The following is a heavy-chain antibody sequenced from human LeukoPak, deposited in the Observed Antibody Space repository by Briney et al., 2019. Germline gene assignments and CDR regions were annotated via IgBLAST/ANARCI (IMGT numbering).Heavy chain of an antibody. CDR2: ISGSGGST. Sequence: GGSLRLSCAASGFTFSSYAMSWVRQAPGKGLEWVSAISGSGGSTYYADSVKGRFTISRDNSRNTLYLQMNSLRAEDTAVYYCAYCSSTSCYGYYYYYMDVWGKGTTVTVSS. J-gene: IGHJ6*03. D-gene: IGHD2-2*01. V-gene: IGHV3-23*01. CDR1: GFTFSSYA. CDR3: AYCSSTSCYGYYYYYMDV.